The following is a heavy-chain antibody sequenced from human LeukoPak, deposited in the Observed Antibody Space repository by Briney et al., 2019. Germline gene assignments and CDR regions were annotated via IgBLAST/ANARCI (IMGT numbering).Heavy chain of an antibody. J-gene: IGHJ6*03. CDR2: MNPNSGNT. CDR1: GYTFTSYD. Sequence: GASVKVSCKASGYTFTSYDINWVRQATGQGLEWMGWMNPNSGNTGYAQKFQGRVTMTRNTSISTAYMELSSLRSEDTAVYYCARVPTSSGRNVLRFLEWLSRPYYYMDVWGKGTTVTVSS. D-gene: IGHD3-3*01. CDR3: ARVPTSSGRNVLRFLEWLSRPYYYMDV. V-gene: IGHV1-8*01.